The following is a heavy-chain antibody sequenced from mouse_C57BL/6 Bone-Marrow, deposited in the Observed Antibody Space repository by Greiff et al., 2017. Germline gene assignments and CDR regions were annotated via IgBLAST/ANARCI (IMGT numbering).Heavy chain of an antibody. CDR1: GFSFSDYG. CDR2: ISSGSSTI. J-gene: IGHJ3*01. Sequence: EVQLMESGGGLVKPGGSLKLSCAASGFSFSDYGMHWVRQAPEKGLEWVAYISSGSSTIYYADTVKGRFTISRDNAKNTLFLQMTSLRSEDTAMYYCARSLAYWGQGTLVTVSA. V-gene: IGHV5-17*01. CDR3: ARSLAY.